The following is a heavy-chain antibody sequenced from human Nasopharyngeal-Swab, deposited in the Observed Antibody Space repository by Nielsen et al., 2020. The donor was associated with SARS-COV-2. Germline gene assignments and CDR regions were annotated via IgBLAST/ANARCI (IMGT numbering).Heavy chain of an antibody. D-gene: IGHD2-15*01. J-gene: IGHJ5*02. Sequence: GGSLRLSCAASGFTFSSYWMHWVRHAPGKGLEWVSGMSGRGEKTYYAESVKGRFTISRDVSKNTLYLQMNGLRAEDTAVYYCAKDSGAGFCDDGSCFPTNHWGQGTLVTVSS. CDR3: AKDSGAGFCDDGSCFPTNH. CDR1: GFTFSSYW. CDR2: MSGRGEKT. V-gene: IGHV3-23*01.